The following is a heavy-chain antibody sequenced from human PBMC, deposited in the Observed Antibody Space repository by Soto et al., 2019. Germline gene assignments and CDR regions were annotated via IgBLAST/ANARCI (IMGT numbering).Heavy chain of an antibody. D-gene: IGHD3-9*01. CDR2: ISHDGRNK. V-gene: IGHV3-30*09. CDR3: VKEEYYDILTGSRGDAFDI. Sequence: GGSLRLSCAASGFTFSSYAMHWVRQAPAKGLEWVAVISHDGRNKYYADSVKGRFAVSRDNSKNTLYLQMNSLRAEDTAVYYCVKEEYYDILTGSRGDAFDIRGQGTRVTVSS. CDR1: GFTFSSYA. J-gene: IGHJ3*02.